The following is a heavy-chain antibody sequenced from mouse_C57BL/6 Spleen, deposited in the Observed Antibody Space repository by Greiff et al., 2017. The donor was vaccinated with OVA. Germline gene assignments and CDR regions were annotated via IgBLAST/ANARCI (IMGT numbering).Heavy chain of an antibody. V-gene: IGHV1-42*01. J-gene: IGHJ3*01. CDR3: ARVGSSPWFAY. D-gene: IGHD1-1*01. Sequence: VQLQQSGPELVKPGASVKISCKASGYSFTGYYMNWVKQSPEKSLEWIGEINPSTGGTTYNQKFKAKATLTVDKSSSTAYMQLKSLTSEDSAVYYCARVGSSPWFAYWGQGTLVTVSA. CDR2: INPSTGGT. CDR1: GYSFTGYY.